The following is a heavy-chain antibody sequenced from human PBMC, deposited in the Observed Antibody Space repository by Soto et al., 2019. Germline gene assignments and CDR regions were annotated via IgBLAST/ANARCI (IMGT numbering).Heavy chain of an antibody. V-gene: IGHV3-49*04. J-gene: IGHJ4*02. CDR3: TRESGVPG. D-gene: IGHD5-12*01. Sequence: GWSLRLSCTSSVFTFVDYAMSWVRQAPGKGLEWVGFIRSKAYGGTTEYAASVKGRFTISRDDSKSIAYLQMNSLKTEDTAVYYCTRESGVPGWGQGTLVTVSS. CDR1: VFTFVDYA. CDR2: IRSKAYGGTT.